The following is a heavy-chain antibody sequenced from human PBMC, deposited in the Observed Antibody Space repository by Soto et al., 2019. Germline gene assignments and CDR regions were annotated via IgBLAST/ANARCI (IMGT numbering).Heavy chain of an antibody. CDR3: ARGPEGDRSGNSGLSV. CDR1: GFSLSNYW. Sequence: EVQLVESGGGLVQPGGSLRLSCSASGFSLSNYWIHWVRHLPGKGLVWVSRIKNDGSGTSYADSVIGRFTISRDNAKNTLYLQMNSLRVDDTAVYYCARGPEGDRSGNSGLSVGGKGTTVIFSS. D-gene: IGHD3-22*01. CDR2: IKNDGSGT. J-gene: IGHJ6*04. V-gene: IGHV3-74*01.